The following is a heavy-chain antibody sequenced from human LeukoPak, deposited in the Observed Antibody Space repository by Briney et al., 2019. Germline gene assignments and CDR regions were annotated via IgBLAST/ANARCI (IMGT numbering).Heavy chain of an antibody. CDR1: GFTFSTYG. D-gene: IGHD3-9*01. V-gene: IGHV3-21*01. CDR2: ISSSSSYI. J-gene: IGHJ4*02. CDR3: ARAYYDILTGPDY. Sequence: PGGSLRLPCEVSGFTFSTYGMSWVRQAPGKGLEWVSSISSSSSYIYYADSVKGRFTISRDNAKNSLYLQMNSLRAEDTAAYYCARAYYDILTGPDYWGQGTLVTVSS.